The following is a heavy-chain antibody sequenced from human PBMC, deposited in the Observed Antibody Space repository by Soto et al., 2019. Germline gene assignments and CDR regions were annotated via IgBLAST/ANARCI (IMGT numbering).Heavy chain of an antibody. CDR1: GFTFSNYG. CDR2: ILNDGSEQ. V-gene: IGHV3-33*05. Sequence: QVQLVESGGGVVQPGRYLRLSCAASGFTFSNYGMHWVRQAPGKGLEWLAVILNDGSEQNYGDSVKGRFTISRDNSKNTLYLQINSLRVEDTAVYYCARDDDRPDNGLDMWGQGTKVTVSS. CDR3: ARDDDRPDNGLDM. J-gene: IGHJ3*02. D-gene: IGHD2-8*01.